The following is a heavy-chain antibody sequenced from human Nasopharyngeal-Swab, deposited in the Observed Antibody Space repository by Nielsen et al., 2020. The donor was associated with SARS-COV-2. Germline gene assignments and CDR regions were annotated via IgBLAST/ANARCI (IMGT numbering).Heavy chain of an antibody. D-gene: IGHD3-9*01. Sequence: ASVKVSCKPSGYSFSNYGISWVRQAPGQGLEWMGWISTYNGNTNYAQKVQGRVTMTTDTSTSTAHMELRSLRSDDTAVYYCARTFVNIILTGYRNWFDPWGQGTLVTVSS. CDR1: GYSFSNYG. CDR3: ARTFVNIILTGYRNWFDP. V-gene: IGHV1-18*01. CDR2: ISTYNGNT. J-gene: IGHJ5*02.